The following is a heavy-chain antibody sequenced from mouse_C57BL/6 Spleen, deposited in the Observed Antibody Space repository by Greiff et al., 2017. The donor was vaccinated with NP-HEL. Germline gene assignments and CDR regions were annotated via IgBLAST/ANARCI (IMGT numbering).Heavy chain of an antibody. Sequence: VQLQESGPELVKPGASVKISCKASGYAFSSSWMNWVKQRPGTGLEWIGRIYPGDGDTNYNGKFKGKATLTAYKSSSPAYMQLSSLTSEDSAVYFCARIRTGGYAMDYWGQGTSVTVSS. J-gene: IGHJ4*01. V-gene: IGHV1-82*01. CDR2: IYPGDGDT. CDR1: GYAFSSSW. CDR3: ARIRTGGYAMDY. D-gene: IGHD3-2*02.